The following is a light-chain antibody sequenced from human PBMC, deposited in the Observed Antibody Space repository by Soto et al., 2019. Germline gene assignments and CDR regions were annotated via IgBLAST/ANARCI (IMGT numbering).Light chain of an antibody. CDR1: QSVNSNY. CDR2: GAS. J-gene: IGKJ2*01. Sequence: EIVLAQSPGTLSLAPGGSATLSCRASQSVNSNYLAWYQQKPGQAPRLLIYGASTRAPVIPDRFSGSGSGTDFTLTISRLEPEDFAVYYCQQYGCSPYTFGQGTKLEI. CDR3: QQYGCSPYT. V-gene: IGKV3-20*01.